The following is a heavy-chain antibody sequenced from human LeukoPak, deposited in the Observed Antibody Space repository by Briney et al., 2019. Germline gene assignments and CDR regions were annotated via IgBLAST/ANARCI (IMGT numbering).Heavy chain of an antibody. CDR1: GFTFSSHP. CDR3: AKSYSYYHMDD. V-gene: IGHV3-23*01. J-gene: IGHJ6*03. Sequence: GGSLRLSCAASGFTFSSHPMSWVRLAPGKGLEWVSSIRGSGDSTYYADSVKGRFTISRDNTKNTLYLQMNSLRGDDTAVYYCAKSYSYYHMDDWGKGTSVTVSS. CDR2: IRGSGDST.